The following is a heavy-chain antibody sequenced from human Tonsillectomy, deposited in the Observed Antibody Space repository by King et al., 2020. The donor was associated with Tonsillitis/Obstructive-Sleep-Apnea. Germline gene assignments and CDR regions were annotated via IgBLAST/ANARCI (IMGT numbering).Heavy chain of an antibody. CDR3: ARHAPESYCSSTSCYEDY. J-gene: IGHJ4*02. D-gene: IGHD2-2*01. CDR1: GYSFTSYW. Sequence: QLVQSGAEVKKPGESLKISCKGSGYSFTSYWIGWVRQMPGKGLEWMGIIYPGDSDTRYSPSFQGQVTISADKSISTAYLQWSSLKASDTAMYYCARHAPESYCSSTSCYEDYWGQGTLVTVSS. V-gene: IGHV5-51*01. CDR2: IYPGDSDT.